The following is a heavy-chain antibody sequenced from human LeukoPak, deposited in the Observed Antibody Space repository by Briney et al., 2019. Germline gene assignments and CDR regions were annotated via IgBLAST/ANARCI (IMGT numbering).Heavy chain of an antibody. CDR2: INHSGST. Sequence: PSETLSLTCAVYGGSFSCYYWSWIRQPPGKGLELVGEINHSGSTNYNPSLKSRVTISVDTSKNQFSLKLSSVTAADTAVYYCASERGSGRYYRSKEFDYWGQGTLVTVSS. V-gene: IGHV4-34*01. CDR1: GGSFSCYY. D-gene: IGHD1-26*01. J-gene: IGHJ4*02. CDR3: ASERGSGRYYRSKEFDY.